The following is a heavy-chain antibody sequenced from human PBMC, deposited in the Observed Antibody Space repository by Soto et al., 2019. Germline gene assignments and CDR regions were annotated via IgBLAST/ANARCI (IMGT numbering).Heavy chain of an antibody. D-gene: IGHD2-15*01. V-gene: IGHV1-2*02. J-gene: IGHJ2*01. CDR2: INPNSGGT. CDR1: GFTFTGEY. CDR3: AKSGGFFRPYIGY. Sequence: ASVKVSCKASGFTFTGEYIHWVRQAPGQGLEWMGWINPNSGGTSYAQKFQGRLTMTTDTSITTAYMELSRLSSDDTAFYYCAKSGGFFRPYIGY.